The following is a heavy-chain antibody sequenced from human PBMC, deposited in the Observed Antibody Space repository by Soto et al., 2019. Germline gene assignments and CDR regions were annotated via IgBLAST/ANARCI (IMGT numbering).Heavy chain of an antibody. V-gene: IGHV3-30*18. CDR3: AKHDGSGVDY. J-gene: IGHJ4*02. CDR2: ISYDGSNK. CDR1: GFTFSSYG. D-gene: IGHD3-10*01. Sequence: ESGGGVVQPGRSLRLSCAASGFTFSSYGMHWVRQAPGKGLEWVAVISYDGSNKYYADSVKGRFTISRDNSKNTLYLQMNSLRAEDTAVYYCAKHDGSGVDYWGQGTLVTVSS.